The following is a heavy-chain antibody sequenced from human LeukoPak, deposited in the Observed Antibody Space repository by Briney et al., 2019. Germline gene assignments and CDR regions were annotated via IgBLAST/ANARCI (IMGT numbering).Heavy chain of an antibody. V-gene: IGHV1-2*06. CDR1: GYTFTGYY. D-gene: IGHD1-26*01. J-gene: IGHJ6*03. CDR2: INPNSGGT. Sequence: ASVKVSCKASGYTFTGYYMHWVRQAPGQGLEWMGRINPNSGGTNYAQKFQGRVTMTRDTSISTAYMELSRLRSDDTAVYYCARGYPNYYYYYYMDVWGKGTTVTVPS. CDR3: ARGYPNYYYYYYMDV.